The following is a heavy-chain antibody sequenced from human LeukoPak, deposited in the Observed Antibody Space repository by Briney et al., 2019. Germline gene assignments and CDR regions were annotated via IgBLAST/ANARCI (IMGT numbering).Heavy chain of an antibody. J-gene: IGHJ4*02. Sequence: MASETLSLTCTVSGGSISSYYWSWTRQPAGKGLEWIGRIYTSGSTKYDPSLKSRVTMSVDTSKNQFSLKLSSVTAADTAVYYCARESESTYYYDSSGYYFDYWGQGTLVTVSS. CDR1: GGSISSYY. V-gene: IGHV4-4*07. D-gene: IGHD3-22*01. CDR2: IYTSGST. CDR3: ARESESTYYYDSSGYYFDY.